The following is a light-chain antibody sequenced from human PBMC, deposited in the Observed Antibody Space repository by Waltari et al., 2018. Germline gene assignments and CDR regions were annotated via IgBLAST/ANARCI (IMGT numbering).Light chain of an antibody. V-gene: IGKV3-20*01. CDR1: QSVSNY. J-gene: IGKJ2*01. CDR2: GAS. Sequence: EIVLTQSPGTLSFSPGERATLSCRASQSVSNYLAWYQQKPGQAPRLLIYGASSRATGIPDRFSGSGSGTDFTLTISRLQPEDFAVYYCQQYGSSPYTFGQGTKLEIK. CDR3: QQYGSSPYT.